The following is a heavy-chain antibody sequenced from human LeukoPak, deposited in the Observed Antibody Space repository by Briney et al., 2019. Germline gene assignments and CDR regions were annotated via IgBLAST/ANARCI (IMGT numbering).Heavy chain of an antibody. CDR1: GASLSSYY. CDR3: ATGYYEPFAT. V-gene: IGHV4-59*01. CDR2: ISDTGKT. Sequence: SGTLSLTCSVSGASLSSYYWDWLPQSPGKGLEWIGYISDTGKTDFNPSLKSRVSISLDMSKKQFSLRLRSVTAADSAVYYCATGYYEPFATWGPGILVTVSS. J-gene: IGHJ5*02. D-gene: IGHD2/OR15-2a*01.